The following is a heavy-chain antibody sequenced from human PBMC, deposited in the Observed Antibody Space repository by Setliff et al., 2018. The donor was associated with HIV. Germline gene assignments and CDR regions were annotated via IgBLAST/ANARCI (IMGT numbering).Heavy chain of an antibody. V-gene: IGHV1-69*10. CDR3: ARDNYYDSSGAIGY. D-gene: IGHD3-22*01. Sequence: GASVKVSCKTSGGTFSNYAISWVRQAPGQGLEWMGGIIPILDIANYAQKFLGRVTITADKSTNSAYMELSSLTSEDTAVYFCARDNYYDSSGAIGYWGQGTLVTVSS. CDR1: GGTFSNYA. J-gene: IGHJ4*02. CDR2: IIPILDIA.